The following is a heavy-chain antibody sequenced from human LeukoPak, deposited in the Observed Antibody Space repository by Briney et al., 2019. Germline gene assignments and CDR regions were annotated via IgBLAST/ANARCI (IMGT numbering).Heavy chain of an antibody. J-gene: IGHJ4*02. V-gene: IGHV5-51*01. D-gene: IGHD4-17*01. CDR3: ARALRTGQGDYVPVL. CDR2: IYPGDSET. CDR1: GYKFTNYW. Sequence: GESLQISCKASGYKFTNYWIGWVRQMPGKGLEWMTIIYPGDSETRYSPSFQGQVTISADKSIGTMYLQWSSLKASDTAMYSCARALRTGQGDYVPVLWGQGTLVIVSS.